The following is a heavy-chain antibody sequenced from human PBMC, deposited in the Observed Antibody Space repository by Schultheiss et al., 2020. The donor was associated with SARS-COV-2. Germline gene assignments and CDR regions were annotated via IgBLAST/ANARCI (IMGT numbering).Heavy chain of an antibody. CDR1: RFTFSDYD. D-gene: IGHD3-16*02. CDR2: ITYDGSIK. J-gene: IGHJ4*02. V-gene: IGHV3-30*18. Sequence: LRLSCAASRFTFSDYDMHWVRQAPGKGLEWVALITYDGSIKYYADSVKGRFTISRDNSKNTLFLQMNSLRGEDTAVYYCAKLSREAEFDWWGQGTLVTVSS. CDR3: AKLSREAEFDW.